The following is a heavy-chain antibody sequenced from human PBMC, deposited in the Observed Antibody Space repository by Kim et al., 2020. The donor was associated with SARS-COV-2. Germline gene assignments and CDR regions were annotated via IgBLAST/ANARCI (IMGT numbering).Heavy chain of an antibody. V-gene: IGHV4-34*01. CDR3: ARRGSATYSSGWYFDY. J-gene: IGHJ4*02. D-gene: IGHD6-19*01. Sequence: SLKSRVTISVDTSKNQFSLKLSSVTAADTAVYYCARRGSATYSSGWYFDYWGQGTLVTVSS.